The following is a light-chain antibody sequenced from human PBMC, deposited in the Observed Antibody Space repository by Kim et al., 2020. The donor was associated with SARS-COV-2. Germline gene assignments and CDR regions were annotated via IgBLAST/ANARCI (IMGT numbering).Light chain of an antibody. Sequence: SASVGDRVNITCRADQSITNDLNWYQQKPGKVPNVLIYGASSLQGGVPSRFSGSGSGTDFTLTISSLQPEDFATYYCQQTYSLPLTFGGGTKVEI. CDR1: QSITND. CDR2: GAS. CDR3: QQTYSLPLT. J-gene: IGKJ4*01. V-gene: IGKV1-39*01.